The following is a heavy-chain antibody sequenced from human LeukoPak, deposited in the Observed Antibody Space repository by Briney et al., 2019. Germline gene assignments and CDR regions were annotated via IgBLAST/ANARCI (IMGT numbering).Heavy chain of an antibody. Sequence: GGSLRLSCAASGFTFSGSAMHWVRQASGKGLEWVGRIRSKANSYATAYAASVKGRFTISRDDSKNTAYLQMNSLKTEDTAVYYCTTSYDFWSGSYYMDVWGKGTTVTVSS. J-gene: IGHJ6*03. CDR1: GFTFSGSA. D-gene: IGHD3-3*01. V-gene: IGHV3-73*01. CDR3: TTSYDFWSGSYYMDV. CDR2: IRSKANSYAT.